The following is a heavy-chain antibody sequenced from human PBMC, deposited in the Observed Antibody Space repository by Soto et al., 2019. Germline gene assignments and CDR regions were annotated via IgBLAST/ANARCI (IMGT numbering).Heavy chain of an antibody. D-gene: IGHD4-4*01. CDR1: GYTFTSYP. Sequence: GASVKVSCKASGYTFTSYPIYWVRQAPGQRPEWMGWINAGNGNTKYSQKFQGRVTITRDTSATTACMELSSLRSEDTAVYYCARDAMTTEFDYWGQGTLVTVSS. J-gene: IGHJ4*02. CDR3: ARDAMTTEFDY. CDR2: INAGNGNT. V-gene: IGHV1-3*01.